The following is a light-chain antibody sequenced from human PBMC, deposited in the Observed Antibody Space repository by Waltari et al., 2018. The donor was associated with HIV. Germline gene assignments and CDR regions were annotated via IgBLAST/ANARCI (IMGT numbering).Light chain of an antibody. CDR1: SSDVGAYDF. CDR3: SSFTTSNYLL. J-gene: IGLJ2*01. Sequence: QSALTQPASVSGSPGQSITVSCTGTSSDVGAYDFVSWSQQTPGTAPKLVIYEVSYRPSGISNRFSGSKSGNTASLTISGLQTEDEADYYCSSFTTSNYLLFGGGTKVTVL. V-gene: IGLV2-14*01. CDR2: EVS.